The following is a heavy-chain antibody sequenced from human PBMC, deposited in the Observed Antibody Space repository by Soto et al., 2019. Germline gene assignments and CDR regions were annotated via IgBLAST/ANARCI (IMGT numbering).Heavy chain of an antibody. CDR3: ARCCYYDSSGYYYPNWFDP. D-gene: IGHD3-22*01. CDR2: IYHSGNT. J-gene: IGHJ5*02. V-gene: IGHV4-30-2*01. CDR1: GGSISSGGYS. Sequence: PSETLSLTCVVSGGSISSGGYSSSWVRQPPGKGLEWIGYIYHSGNTYYNPSLKSRVTISVGRSKNQFSLKLSSVTAADTAVYYCARCCYYDSSGYYYPNWFDPWGQGTLVTVSS.